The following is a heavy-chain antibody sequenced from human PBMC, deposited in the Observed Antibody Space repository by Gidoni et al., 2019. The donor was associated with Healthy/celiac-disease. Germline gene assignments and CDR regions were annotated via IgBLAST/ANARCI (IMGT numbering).Heavy chain of an antibody. D-gene: IGHD5-18*01. Sequence: EVQLVQSGAEVKKPGESLRISCKGSGDSFTSYWISWVRQMPGKGLEWMGRIDPSDSYTNYSPSFQGHVTISADKSISTAYLQWSSLKASDTAMYYCARNRGGYSYGHYYGMDVWGQGTTVTVSS. J-gene: IGHJ6*02. CDR2: IDPSDSYT. V-gene: IGHV5-10-1*01. CDR1: GDSFTSYW. CDR3: ARNRGGYSYGHYYGMDV.